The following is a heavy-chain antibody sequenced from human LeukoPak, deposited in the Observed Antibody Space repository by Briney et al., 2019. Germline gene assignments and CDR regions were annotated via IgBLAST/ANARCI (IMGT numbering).Heavy chain of an antibody. CDR3: AKDDSGRLYFDY. CDR2: ICGSGGST. J-gene: IGHJ4*02. CDR1: GFTFSSYA. D-gene: IGHD1-26*01. Sequence: GGSLRLSCAASGFTFSSYAMSWVRQAPGKGLEWVSAICGSGGSTYYADSVKGRFTISRDNSKNTLYLQMNSLRAEDTAVYYCAKDDSGRLYFDYWGQGTLVTVSS. V-gene: IGHV3-23*01.